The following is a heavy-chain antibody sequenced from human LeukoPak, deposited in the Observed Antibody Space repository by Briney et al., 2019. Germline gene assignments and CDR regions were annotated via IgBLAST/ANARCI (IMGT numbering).Heavy chain of an antibody. D-gene: IGHD6-13*01. CDR3: ASGIAAVDY. CDR1: GFTASNNH. CDR2: ISGSGGST. Sequence: PGGSLRLSCVASGFTASNNHMTWVRQAPGQGLEWVSAISGSGGSTYYADSVKGRFTISRDNSKNTLYLQMNSLRAEDTAVYYCASGIAAVDYWGQGTLVTVSS. J-gene: IGHJ4*02. V-gene: IGHV3-23*01.